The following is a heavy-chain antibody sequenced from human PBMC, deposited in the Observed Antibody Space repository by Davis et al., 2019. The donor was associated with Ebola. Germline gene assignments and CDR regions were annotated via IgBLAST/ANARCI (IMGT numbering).Heavy chain of an antibody. J-gene: IGHJ6*02. CDR2: ISAYNGNT. D-gene: IGHD1-1*01. CDR1: GYTFTSYG. Sequence: ASVKVSCKASGYTFTSYGISWVRQAPGQGLEWMGWISAYNGNTNYAQKLQGRVTMTTDTSTSTAYMELSSLRSEDTAVYYCAREDNWNAVQDFYYYGMDVWGQGTTVTVSS. CDR3: AREDNWNAVQDFYYYGMDV. V-gene: IGHV1-18*01.